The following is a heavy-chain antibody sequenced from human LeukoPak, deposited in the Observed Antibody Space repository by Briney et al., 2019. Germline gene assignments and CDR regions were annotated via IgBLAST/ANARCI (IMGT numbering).Heavy chain of an antibody. CDR3: AKDWRRFGELFTGFHGMDV. J-gene: IGHJ6*02. CDR1: GFTFSSYG. V-gene: IGHV3-30*18. CDR2: ISYGGSNK. Sequence: PGGSLRLSCAASGFTFSSYGMHWVRQAPGKGLEWVAVISYGGSNKYYADSVKGRFTISKDNSKNTLYLQMNSLRAEDTAVYYCAKDWRRFGELFTGFHGMDVWGQGTTVTVSS. D-gene: IGHD3-10*01.